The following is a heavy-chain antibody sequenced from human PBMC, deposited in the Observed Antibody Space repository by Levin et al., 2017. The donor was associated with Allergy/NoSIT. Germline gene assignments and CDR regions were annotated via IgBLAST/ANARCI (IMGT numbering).Heavy chain of an antibody. CDR2: SSATSSTI. J-gene: IGHJ4*02. CDR1: GFTLSSHT. Sequence: GESLKISCAASGFTLSSHTMYWVRQAPGQGLEWIAYSSATSSTIYYADSVKGRFALSRDNAKNSLYLQMNSLRADDMAVYYCARGVANLAYFDCWGQGTLVTVSS. D-gene: IGHD3-16*01. CDR3: ARGVANLAYFDC. V-gene: IGHV3-48*01.